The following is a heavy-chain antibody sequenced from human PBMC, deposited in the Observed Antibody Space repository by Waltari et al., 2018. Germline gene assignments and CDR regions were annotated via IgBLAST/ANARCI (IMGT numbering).Heavy chain of an antibody. CDR3: ATYTA. J-gene: IGHJ5*02. Sequence: QLQLQESGPGLVKPSETLSLTCTVYGVSKRNVIYSFDWFRQPPGKGLEWIAGIFHSGSASYNPSLESRFTISVDTSRNQLSLTLTSVTATDTAMYYCATYTAWGQGTLVTVSS. CDR2: IFHSGSA. V-gene: IGHV4-39*01. CDR1: GVSKRNVIYS.